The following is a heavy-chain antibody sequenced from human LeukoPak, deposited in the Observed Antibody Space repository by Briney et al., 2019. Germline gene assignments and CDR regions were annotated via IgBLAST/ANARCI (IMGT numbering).Heavy chain of an antibody. D-gene: IGHD1-26*01. CDR3: ARDRGPGTGIVGATFVPNYPTDY. CDR2: ISYDGSNK. Sequence: GGSLRLSCAASGFTFSSYAMHWVRQAPGKGLEWVAVISYDGSNKYYADSVKGRFTISRDNSKNTLYLQMNSLRAEDTAEYYCARDRGPGTGIVGATFVPNYPTDYWGQGTLVTVSS. CDR1: GFTFSSYA. V-gene: IGHV3-30-3*01. J-gene: IGHJ4*02.